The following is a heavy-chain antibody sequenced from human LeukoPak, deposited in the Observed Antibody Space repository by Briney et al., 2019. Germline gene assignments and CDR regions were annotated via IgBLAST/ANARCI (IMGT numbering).Heavy chain of an antibody. D-gene: IGHD6-13*01. Sequence: GGSLRLSCAASGFAITDHHMDWVRQAPGKGMEWVGRSQTTKPNSCTTEYAASVKGRFTISRDDSKNSLYLQLNSLKTEDTAVYYGVRVATTSSGWYHFDNWGQGTLVTVSS. J-gene: IGHJ4*02. CDR1: GFAITDHH. CDR2: SQTTKPNSCTT. CDR3: VRVATTSSGWYHFDN. V-gene: IGHV3-72*01.